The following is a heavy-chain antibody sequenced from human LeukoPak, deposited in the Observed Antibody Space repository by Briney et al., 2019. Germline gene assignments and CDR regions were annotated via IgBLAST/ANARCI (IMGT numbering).Heavy chain of an antibody. Sequence: ASVKVSCKASGYTFTGYYMHWVRQAPGQGLEWMGWINPNSGGTNYAQKFQGRVTMTRDTSISTAYMELSRLRSDDTAVYYCAREAVVVAADLFDYWGQGTLVTVSS. J-gene: IGHJ4*02. CDR2: INPNSGGT. V-gene: IGHV1-2*02. CDR3: AREAVVVAADLFDY. CDR1: GYTFTGYY. D-gene: IGHD2-15*01.